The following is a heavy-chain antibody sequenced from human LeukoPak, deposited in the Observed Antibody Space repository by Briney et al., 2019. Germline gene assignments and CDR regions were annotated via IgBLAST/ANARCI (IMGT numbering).Heavy chain of an antibody. V-gene: IGHV4-61*01. CDR3: AKTRVVPAATDYYYYGMDV. CDR1: GGSVSSGSYY. J-gene: IGHJ6*02. CDR2: IYYSGST. D-gene: IGHD2-2*01. Sequence: SETLSLTCTVSGGSVSSGSYYWSWIRQPPGKGLEWIGYIYYSGSTNYNPSLKSRVTISVDTSKNQFSLKLSSVTAEDTAVYYCAKTRVVPAATDYYYYGMDVWGQGTTVTVSS.